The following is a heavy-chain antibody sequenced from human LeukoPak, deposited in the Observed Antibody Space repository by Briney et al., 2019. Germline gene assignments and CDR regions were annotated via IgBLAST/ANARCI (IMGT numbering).Heavy chain of an antibody. Sequence: ASVKVSCKASGGTFSSYAISWVRQAPGQGLEWMGWIIPILGIANYAQKFQGRVTITADKSTSTAYMELSSLRSEDTAVYYCARGLTAAGTHAYFDYWGQGTLVTVSS. J-gene: IGHJ4*02. CDR1: GGTFSSYA. CDR2: IIPILGIA. D-gene: IGHD6-13*01. V-gene: IGHV1-69*10. CDR3: ARGLTAAGTHAYFDY.